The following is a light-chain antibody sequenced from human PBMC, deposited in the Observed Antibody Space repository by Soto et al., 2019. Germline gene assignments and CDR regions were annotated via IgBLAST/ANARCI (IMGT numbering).Light chain of an antibody. CDR3: GADHGSGSNFVYVV. Sequence: QPVLTQPPSASASLGASVTLTCTLSSGYSNYKVDWYQQRPGKGHRFVMRVGTGGIVGSKGDGIPDRFSVLGSGLNRYLTIKNIQEEDESDYHCGADHGSGSNFVYVVVGGGTKLTVL. CDR1: SGYSNYK. J-gene: IGLJ2*01. V-gene: IGLV9-49*01. CDR2: VGTGGIVG.